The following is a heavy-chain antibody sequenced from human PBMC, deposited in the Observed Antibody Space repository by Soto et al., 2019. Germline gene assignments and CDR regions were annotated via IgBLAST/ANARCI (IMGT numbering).Heavy chain of an antibody. CDR2: IIPIFGTA. J-gene: IGHJ3*02. CDR3: ARDRAAYYYDSSGYYDAFDI. Sequence: QVQLVQSGAEVKKPGSSVKVSCKASGGTFSSYAISWVRQAPGQGLEWMGGIIPIFGTANYAQKFQGRVTITADESTSTAYMELSSLRSEDTAVYYCARDRAAYYYDSSGYYDAFDIWGQGTKVTVSS. CDR1: GGTFSSYA. V-gene: IGHV1-69*01. D-gene: IGHD3-22*01.